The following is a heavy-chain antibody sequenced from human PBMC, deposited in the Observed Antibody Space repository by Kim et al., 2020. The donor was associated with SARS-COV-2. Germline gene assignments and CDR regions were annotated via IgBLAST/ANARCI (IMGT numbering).Heavy chain of an antibody. V-gene: IGHV1-69*13. J-gene: IGHJ6*02. CDR3: ARELGRGYSYGYYYYYGMDV. Sequence: SVKVSCKASGGTFSSYAISWVRQAPGQGLDWMGGIIPIFGTAKYAQKFQGRVTITPDEATRTAYMELRSLRSEDTAVYYCARELGRGYSYGYYYYYGMDVWGQGTTFTVSS. D-gene: IGHD5-18*01. CDR1: GGTFSSYA. CDR2: IIPIFGTA.